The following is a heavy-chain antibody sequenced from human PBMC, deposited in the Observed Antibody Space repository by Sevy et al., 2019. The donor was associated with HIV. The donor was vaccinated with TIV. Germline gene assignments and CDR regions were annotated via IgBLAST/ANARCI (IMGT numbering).Heavy chain of an antibody. CDR2: IIPIFGTA. CDR3: ARDPKPQGYDFWRGPVDFYYYGMDV. J-gene: IGHJ6*02. V-gene: IGHV1-69*13. D-gene: IGHD3-3*01. CDR1: GGTFSSYA. Sequence: ASVKVSCKASGGTFSSYAISWVRQAPGQGLEWMGGIIPIFGTANYAQKFQGRVTITADESTSTAYMELSSLRSEDTAVYYCARDPKPQGYDFWRGPVDFYYYGMDVWGQGTTVTVSS.